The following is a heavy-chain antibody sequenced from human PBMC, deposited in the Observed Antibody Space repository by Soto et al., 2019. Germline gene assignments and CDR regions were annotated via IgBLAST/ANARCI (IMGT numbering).Heavy chain of an antibody. J-gene: IGHJ4*02. D-gene: IGHD7-27*01. V-gene: IGHV4-31*03. CDR2: IYYSGST. CDR1: GGSISSGGYY. CDR3: ARGWGRIFDY. Sequence: PSETLSVTCTVSGGSISSGGYYWIWIRQHPGKGLEWIGYIYYSGSTYYNPSLKSRVTISVDTSKNQFSLKLSSVTAADTAVYYCARGWGRIFDYWGQGTLVTVSS.